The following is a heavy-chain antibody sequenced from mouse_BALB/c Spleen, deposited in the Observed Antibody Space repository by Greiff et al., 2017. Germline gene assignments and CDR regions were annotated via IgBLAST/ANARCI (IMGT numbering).Heavy chain of an antibody. D-gene: IGHD2-4*01. CDR2: ISSGGGST. V-gene: IGHV5-12-1*01. J-gene: IGHJ2*01. CDR1: GFAFSSYD. CDR3: ATMITTGYYFDY. Sequence: EVQRVESGGGLVKPGGSLKLSCAASGFAFSSYDMSWVRQTPEKRLEWVAYISSGGGSTYYPDTVKGRFTISRDNAKNTLYLQMSRLKSEDTAMYYCATMITTGYYFDYWGQGTTLTVSA.